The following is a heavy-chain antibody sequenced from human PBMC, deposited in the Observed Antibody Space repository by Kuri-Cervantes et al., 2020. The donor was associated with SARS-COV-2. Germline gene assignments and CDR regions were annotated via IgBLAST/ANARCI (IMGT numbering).Heavy chain of an antibody. J-gene: IGHJ3*02. V-gene: IGHV1-2*02. Sequence: ASVKVSCKASGYTFTGYYMHWVRQAPGQGLEWMGWINPNSGGTNYAQKFQGRVTMTRDTSISTAYMELSRLRSDDTAVYYCARGSNSGIAAADDAFDIWGHGTMVTVSS. CDR2: INPNSGGT. CDR3: ARGSNSGIAAADDAFDI. D-gene: IGHD6-13*01. CDR1: GYTFTGYY.